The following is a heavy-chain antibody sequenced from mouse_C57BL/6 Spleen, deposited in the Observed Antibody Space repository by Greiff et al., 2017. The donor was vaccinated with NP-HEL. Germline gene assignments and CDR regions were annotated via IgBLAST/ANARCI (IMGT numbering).Heavy chain of an antibody. J-gene: IGHJ1*03. CDR1: GFTFSDYG. D-gene: IGHD2-1*01. V-gene: IGHV5-17*01. CDR3: ARSDGNYGDFDV. Sequence: EVHLVDSGGGLVKPGGSLKLSCAASGFTFSDYGMHWVRQAPEKGLEWVAYISSGSSTIYYADTVKRRFTISRDNAKNTLFLQMTSLRSEDTAMYYCARSDGNYGDFDVWGTGTTVTVSS. CDR2: ISSGSSTI.